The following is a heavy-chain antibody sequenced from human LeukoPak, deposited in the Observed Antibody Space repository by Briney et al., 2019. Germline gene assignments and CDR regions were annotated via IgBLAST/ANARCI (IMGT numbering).Heavy chain of an antibody. V-gene: IGHV3-23*01. Sequence: PGGSLRLSCAASGFTFSAFGMNWVRQAPGKGLEWVSTITKSGDSTCYVDSVKGRFTISRDNSKNTLYLQINSLRAEDTAVYYCAKDVGDGRELLLDPWGQGTLVTVSS. J-gene: IGHJ5*02. CDR3: AKDVGDGRELLLDP. CDR1: GFTFSAFG. CDR2: ITKSGDST. D-gene: IGHD1-26*01.